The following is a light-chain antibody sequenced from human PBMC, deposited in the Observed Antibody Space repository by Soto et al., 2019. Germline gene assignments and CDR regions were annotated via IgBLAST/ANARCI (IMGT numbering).Light chain of an antibody. CDR3: QQYNNWPPIT. CDR1: QSVSSN. V-gene: IGKV3-15*01. J-gene: IGKJ5*01. CDR2: GAY. Sequence: EIVMTQSPATLSVSPGEKATLSCRASQSVSSNLAWYQQKPGQAPRLLIYGAYTRAAGVPARFSGSGSGTEFTLTITSLQSEDIALYYCQQYNNWPPITFGQGTDWRL.